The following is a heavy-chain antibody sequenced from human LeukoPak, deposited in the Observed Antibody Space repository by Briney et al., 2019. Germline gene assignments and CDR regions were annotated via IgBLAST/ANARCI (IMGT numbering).Heavy chain of an antibody. CDR1: GGSFSGYY. CDR3: ARGRLRATTGFYYFDY. Sequence: PSETLSLTCAVYGGSFSGYYWCWIRQPPGKGLEWIGEINHSGSTNYNPSLKSRVTISVDTSKNQFSLKLSSVTAADTAVYYCARGRLRATTGFYYFDYWGQGTLVTVSS. D-gene: IGHD1-26*01. CDR2: INHSGST. J-gene: IGHJ4*02. V-gene: IGHV4-34*01.